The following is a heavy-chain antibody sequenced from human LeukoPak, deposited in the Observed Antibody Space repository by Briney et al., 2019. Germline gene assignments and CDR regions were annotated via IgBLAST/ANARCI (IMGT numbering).Heavy chain of an antibody. CDR1: GYTFTSYD. J-gene: IGHJ4*02. CDR3: ARATSTVTSEYFDY. D-gene: IGHD4-11*01. V-gene: IGHV1-8*03. CDR2: MNPNSGNT. Sequence: GSVEVSCKASGYTFTSYDINWVRQATGQGLEWMGWMNPNSGNTSYAQKFQGRVTITRNTSTSTAYMELSSLRSEDTAVYYCARATSTVTSEYFDYWGQGTLVTVSS.